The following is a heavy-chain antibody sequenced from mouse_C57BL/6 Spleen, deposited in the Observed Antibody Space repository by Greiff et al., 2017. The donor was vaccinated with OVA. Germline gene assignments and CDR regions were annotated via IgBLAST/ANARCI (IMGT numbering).Heavy chain of an antibody. CDR1: GYTFTSYW. J-gene: IGHJ4*01. Sequence: QVQLQPGAELVMPGASVKLSCKASGYTFTSYWMHWVKQRPGQGLEWIGEIDPSDSYTNYNQKFKGKSTLTVDKSSSTAYMQLSSLTSEDSAVYYCARGGNYGYAMDYWGQGTSVTVSS. V-gene: IGHV1-69*01. CDR3: ARGGNYGYAMDY. D-gene: IGHD2-1*01. CDR2: IDPSDSYT.